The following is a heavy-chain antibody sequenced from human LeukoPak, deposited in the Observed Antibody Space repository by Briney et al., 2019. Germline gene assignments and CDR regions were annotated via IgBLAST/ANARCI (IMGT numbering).Heavy chain of an antibody. CDR1: GFTFSSYA. CDR3: AKNVDYDFWSGYLEFDP. Sequence: PGGSLRLSCAASGFTFSSYAMSWVRQAPGKGLEWVSAISGSGDKSYYADSVKGRFTISRDNSKNTLDLQMNSLRAEDTALYYCAKNVDYDFWSGYLEFDPWGQGTLVTVSS. J-gene: IGHJ5*02. CDR2: ISGSGDKS. V-gene: IGHV3-23*01. D-gene: IGHD3-3*01.